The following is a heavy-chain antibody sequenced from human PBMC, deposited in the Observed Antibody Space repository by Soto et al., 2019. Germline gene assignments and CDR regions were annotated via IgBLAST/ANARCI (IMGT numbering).Heavy chain of an antibody. D-gene: IGHD2-15*01. Sequence: LGESLKISCKGSGYSFTSYWIGWVRQMPGKGLEWMGIIYPGDSDTRYSPSFQGQVTISADKSISTAYLQWSSLKASDAAMYYCARRGSPFDYYYYGMDVWGQGTTVTVSS. CDR1: GYSFTSYW. CDR2: IYPGDSDT. V-gene: IGHV5-51*01. J-gene: IGHJ6*02. CDR3: ARRGSPFDYYYYGMDV.